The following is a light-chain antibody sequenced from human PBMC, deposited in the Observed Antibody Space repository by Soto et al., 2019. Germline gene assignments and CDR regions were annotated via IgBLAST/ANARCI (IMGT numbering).Light chain of an antibody. CDR3: SSYTSSSTLPYV. V-gene: IGLV2-14*01. J-gene: IGLJ1*01. CDR2: DVS. Sequence: HSALTQPASVSGSPGQSITISCTGTSSDVGGYNYVSWYQQHPGKAPKLMIYDVSNRPSGVSNRFSGSKSGNTASLTISGLQAEDEADYYCSSYTSSSTLPYVFGTGTKLTLL. CDR1: SSDVGGYNY.